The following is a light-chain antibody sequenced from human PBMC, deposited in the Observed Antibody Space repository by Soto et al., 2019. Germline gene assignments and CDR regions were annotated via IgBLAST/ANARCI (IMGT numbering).Light chain of an antibody. V-gene: IGKV3-20*01. Sequence: EIVLTQSPATLSLSPGERATLSCRASQSFRSSYLAWYQQRPGQAPRLLIYAASRRATGIPDRFSGSGSGTDFTLTISRLEPEDYAVYYCQQYGSSPGFTFGGGTKVDIK. J-gene: IGKJ4*01. CDR2: AAS. CDR1: QSFRSSY. CDR3: QQYGSSPGFT.